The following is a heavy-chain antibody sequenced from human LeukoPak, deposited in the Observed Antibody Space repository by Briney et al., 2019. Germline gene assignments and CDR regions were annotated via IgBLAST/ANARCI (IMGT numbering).Heavy chain of an antibody. CDR2: IYYSGST. Sequence: KPSQTLSLTCAVSGGSISSGSYYWGWIRQPPGKGLEWIGSIYYSGSTYYNPSLKSRVTISVDTSKNQFSLKLSSVTAADTAVYYCARDLAAVAGTHHDAFDIWGQGTMVTVSS. CDR3: ARDLAAVAGTHHDAFDI. D-gene: IGHD6-19*01. V-gene: IGHV4-39*07. J-gene: IGHJ3*02. CDR1: GGSISSGSYY.